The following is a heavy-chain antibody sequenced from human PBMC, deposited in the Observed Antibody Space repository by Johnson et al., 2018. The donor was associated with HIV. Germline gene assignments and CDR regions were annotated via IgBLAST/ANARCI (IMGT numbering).Heavy chain of an antibody. CDR2: ISYAGSNK. D-gene: IGHD1-1*01. J-gene: IGHJ3*02. CDR3: AREGTLGAFDI. Sequence: QVLLVESGGGVVQPGRSLRLSCAASGFTFSSYAMHWVRQAPGKGLEWVAVISYAGSNKYYADSVNGRFTISRDNSKNTLYLQMNSLRAEDAAVYYCAREGTLGAFDIWGQGTMVTVSS. V-gene: IGHV3-30-3*01. CDR1: GFTFSSYA.